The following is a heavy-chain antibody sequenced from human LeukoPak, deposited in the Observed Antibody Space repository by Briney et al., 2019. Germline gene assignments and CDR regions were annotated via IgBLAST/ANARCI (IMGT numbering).Heavy chain of an antibody. D-gene: IGHD3-22*01. V-gene: IGHV1-69*05. Sequence: ASVKVSCKAAGGTFSSYTISWVRQAPGQGLEWMGRIIPIFGTANYAQKFQGRVTITTDESTSTAYMELSSLRSEDTAVYYCARGYYDSSGYYYYYYYMDVWGKGTTVTVSS. CDR2: IIPIFGTA. CDR3: ARGYYDSSGYYYYYYYMDV. CDR1: GGTFSSYT. J-gene: IGHJ6*03.